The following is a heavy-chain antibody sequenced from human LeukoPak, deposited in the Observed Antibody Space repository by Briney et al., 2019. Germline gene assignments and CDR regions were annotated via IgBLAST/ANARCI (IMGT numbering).Heavy chain of an antibody. J-gene: IGHJ6*02. V-gene: IGHV1-18*01. D-gene: IGHD3-3*01. CDR3: ARDVSDFWSGYFNYYYYYGMDV. Sequence: ASVNVSCTASGYTFTSYGISWVRQAPGQGLEWMGWISAYNGNTNYAQKLQGRVTMTTDTSTSTAYMELRSLRSDDTAVYYCARDVSDFWSGYFNYYYYYGMDVWGQGTTVTVSS. CDR1: GYTFTSYG. CDR2: ISAYNGNT.